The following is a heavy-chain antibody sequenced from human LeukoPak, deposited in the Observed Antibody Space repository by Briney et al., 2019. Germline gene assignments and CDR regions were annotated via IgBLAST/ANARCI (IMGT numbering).Heavy chain of an antibody. V-gene: IGHV1-8*01. D-gene: IGHD2-8*02. CDR3: ARARLVRGPVTPLYYFDY. Sequence: ASVKVSCKASGYTFTTYDINWVRQATGQGLEWMGWMNPNSANTGYAQKFQGRVTITRNTSISTAYMQLNSLRSDDTAVYYCARARLVRGPVTPLYYFDYWGQGVLVTVSS. CDR1: GYTFTTYD. CDR2: MNPNSANT. J-gene: IGHJ4*02.